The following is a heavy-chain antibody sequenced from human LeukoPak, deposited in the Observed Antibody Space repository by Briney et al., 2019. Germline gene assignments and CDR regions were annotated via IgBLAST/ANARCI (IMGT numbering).Heavy chain of an antibody. CDR3: ARGGEGHYYGSGSYYPNWFDP. D-gene: IGHD3-10*01. Sequence: SETLSLTCAVSGGSISSNNWWSWVRQPPGKGLEWIGEIYHSGSTNYNPSLKSRVTISVDKSKNQFSLKLSSVTAADTAVYYCARGGEGHYYGSGSYYPNWFDPWGQGTLVTVSS. V-gene: IGHV4-4*02. CDR1: GGSISSNNW. J-gene: IGHJ5*02. CDR2: IYHSGST.